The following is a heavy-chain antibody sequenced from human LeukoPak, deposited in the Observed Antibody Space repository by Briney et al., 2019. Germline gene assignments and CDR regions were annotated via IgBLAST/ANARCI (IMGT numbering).Heavy chain of an antibody. CDR1: GFTFSSYS. Sequence: GGSLRLSCAASGFTFSSYSMNWVRQAPGKGLEWVSSISSSSSYIYYADSVKGRFTISRDNAKNSLYLQMNSLRAEDTAVYYCARTPYYYDFWSGSYYYYMDVWGKGTTVTVSS. D-gene: IGHD3-3*01. V-gene: IGHV3-21*01. J-gene: IGHJ6*03. CDR3: ARTPYYYDFWSGSYYYYMDV. CDR2: ISSSSSYI.